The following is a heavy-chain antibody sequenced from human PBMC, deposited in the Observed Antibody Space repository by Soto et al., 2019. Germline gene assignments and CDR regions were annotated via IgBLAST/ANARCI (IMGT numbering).Heavy chain of an antibody. CDR3: TRDSTDTVSDY. CDR1: GFSVSSNY. D-gene: IGHD4-17*01. J-gene: IGHJ4*02. V-gene: IGHV3-66*01. CDR2: IYSGGNT. Sequence: GGSLRLSCAASGFSVSSNYMTWVRQAPGKGLEWVSVIYSGGNTYYADFVKGRFTISRDNSKNTLYLQMNSLGAEDTAVYYCTRDSTDTVSDYWGQGTLVTVSS.